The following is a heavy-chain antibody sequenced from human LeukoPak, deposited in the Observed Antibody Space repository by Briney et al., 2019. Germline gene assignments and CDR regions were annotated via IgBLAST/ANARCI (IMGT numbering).Heavy chain of an antibody. V-gene: IGHV4-34*01. Sequence: SETLSLTCAVYGGSFSGYYWSWIRQPPRKGLEWIGEINHSGSTNYNPSLKSRVTISLDRSKNQFSLKLSSVTAADTAVYYCARGTLYSGWSYYFDYWGQGSQVTVSS. CDR2: INHSGST. D-gene: IGHD6-19*01. J-gene: IGHJ4*02. CDR1: GGSFSGYY. CDR3: ARGTLYSGWSYYFDY.